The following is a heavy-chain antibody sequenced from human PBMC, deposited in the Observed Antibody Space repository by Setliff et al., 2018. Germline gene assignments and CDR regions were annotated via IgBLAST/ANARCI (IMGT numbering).Heavy chain of an antibody. CDR1: GGSFSGYY. Sequence: SETLSLTCAVYGGSFSGYYWSWIRQPPGKGLEWIGEINHSGSTNYNPSLKSRVTISVDTSKNQFSLKLSSVTAADTAVYYCARRQGDGSGWSTKHYFDYWGQGTLVTVSS. D-gene: IGHD6-19*01. CDR2: INHSGST. CDR3: ARRQGDGSGWSTKHYFDY. J-gene: IGHJ4*02. V-gene: IGHV4-34*01.